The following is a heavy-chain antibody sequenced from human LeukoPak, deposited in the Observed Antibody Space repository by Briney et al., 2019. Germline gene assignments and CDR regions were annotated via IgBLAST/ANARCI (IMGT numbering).Heavy chain of an antibody. CDR1: VGTFINYA. Sequence: SVTVSCKASVGTFINYAVNWVRQAPGQGLEWMGWIIPVFGTANYAQRFQGRVTITADKSTTTTYMEANSLRAEDTAVYYCARSLHNWNDGIDYYYYYMGVWGKGTTVTVSS. CDR2: IIPVFGTA. D-gene: IGHD1-20*01. V-gene: IGHV1-69*06. CDR3: ARSLHNWNDGIDYYYYYMGV. J-gene: IGHJ6*03.